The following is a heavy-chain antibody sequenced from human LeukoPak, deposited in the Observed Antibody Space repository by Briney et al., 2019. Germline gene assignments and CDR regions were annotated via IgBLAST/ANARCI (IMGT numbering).Heavy chain of an antibody. D-gene: IGHD3-22*01. CDR2: IRSKAYGGTT. CDR1: GFTFGDYA. J-gene: IGHJ4*02. CDR3: WVCYFDSSGYWAY. V-gene: IGHV3-49*04. Sequence: GGSLRLSCTASGFTFGDYAMSWVRQAPGKGLEWVGFIRSKAYGGTTEYAASVKGRFTISRDDSKSIAYLQMTSLKTEDTAVYYFWVCYFDSSGYWAYWGQGTWLTVSS.